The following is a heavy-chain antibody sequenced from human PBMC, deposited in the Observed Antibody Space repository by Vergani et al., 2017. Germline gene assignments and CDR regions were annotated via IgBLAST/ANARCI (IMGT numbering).Heavy chain of an antibody. V-gene: IGHV3-48*01. Sequence: EVQLVESGGGLVQPGGSLRLSCAASGFTFSSYSMNWVRQAPGKGLEWVSDISSSSSTLYYADSVKGRFTISRENAKNSLYLQVNSLGAEDTAVYYCARGGNWGSAFDYGGQGTLVTVSS. CDR3: ARGGNWGSAFDY. J-gene: IGHJ4*02. CDR2: ISSSSSTL. D-gene: IGHD7-27*01. CDR1: GFTFSSYS.